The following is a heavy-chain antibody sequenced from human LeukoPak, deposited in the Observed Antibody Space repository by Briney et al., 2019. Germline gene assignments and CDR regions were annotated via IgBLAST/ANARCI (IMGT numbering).Heavy chain of an antibody. D-gene: IGHD6-6*01. CDR2: IRSDGSSN. J-gene: IGHJ6*03. CDR1: GFTFSSHG. CDR3: ARDEGVHYMDV. V-gene: IGHV3-30*02. Sequence: GGSLRLSCAASGFTFSSHGMHWVRQAPGKGLEWVTFIRSDGSSNYYGDSVKGRFTISRDNSKNTLYLQMNSLKAEDTAVYYCARDEGVHYMDVWGKGTTVVVSS.